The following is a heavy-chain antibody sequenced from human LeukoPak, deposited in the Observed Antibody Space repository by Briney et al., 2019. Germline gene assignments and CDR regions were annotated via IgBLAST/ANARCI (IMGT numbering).Heavy chain of an antibody. CDR2: IYTSGST. Sequence: PSETLSLTCTVSGGSISSYYWSWLRQPAGKGLEWIGRIYTSGSTNYNPSLKSRVTMSVDTSKNQFSLKLSSVTAADTAVYYCARGRYYYDSRGGYYYYYMDVWGKGTTVTVSS. CDR1: GGSISSYY. J-gene: IGHJ6*03. CDR3: ARGRYYYDSRGGYYYYYMDV. D-gene: IGHD3-22*01. V-gene: IGHV4-4*07.